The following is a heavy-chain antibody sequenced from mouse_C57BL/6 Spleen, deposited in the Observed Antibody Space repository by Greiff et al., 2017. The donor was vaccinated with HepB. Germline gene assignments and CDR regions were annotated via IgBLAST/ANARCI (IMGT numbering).Heavy chain of an antibody. Sequence: VQLQQSDAELVKPGASVKISCKVSGYTFTDHTIHWMKQRPEQGLEWIGYIYPRDGSTKYNEKFKGKATLTADKSSSTAYMQLNSLTSEDSAVYFCASRYGSSYGYFDVWGTGTTVTVSS. CDR3: ASRYGSSYGYFDV. CDR2: IYPRDGST. D-gene: IGHD1-1*01. CDR1: GYTFTDHT. J-gene: IGHJ1*03. V-gene: IGHV1-78*01.